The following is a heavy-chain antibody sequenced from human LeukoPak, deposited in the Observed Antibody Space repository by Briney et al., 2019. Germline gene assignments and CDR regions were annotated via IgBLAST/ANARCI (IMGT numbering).Heavy chain of an antibody. J-gene: IGHJ4*02. CDR2: IYTSGST. D-gene: IGHD3-9*01. V-gene: IGHV4-4*07. Sequence: SETLSLTCTVSGGSISSYYWSWIRQPAGKGLEWIGRIYTSGSTNYNPSLKSRVTMSVDTSKNQFSLKLSSVTAVDTAVYYCARTYDILTGFYYFDYWGQGTLVTVSS. CDR1: GGSISSYY. CDR3: ARTYDILTGFYYFDY.